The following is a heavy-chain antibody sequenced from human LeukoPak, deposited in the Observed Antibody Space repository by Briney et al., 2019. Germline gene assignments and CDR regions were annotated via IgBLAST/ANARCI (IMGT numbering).Heavy chain of an antibody. J-gene: IGHJ6*03. D-gene: IGHD5-18*01. CDR3: ARDGYGGAAFDYYYYMDV. V-gene: IGHV3-23*01. CDR1: GFTFSSYA. Sequence: GGSLRLSCAASGFTFSSYAMSWVRQAPGKGLEWVSAISGSGGSTYYADSVKGRFTISRDNSKNTLYLQMNSLRAEDTAVYYCARDGYGGAAFDYYYYMDVWGKGTTVTVSS. CDR2: ISGSGGST.